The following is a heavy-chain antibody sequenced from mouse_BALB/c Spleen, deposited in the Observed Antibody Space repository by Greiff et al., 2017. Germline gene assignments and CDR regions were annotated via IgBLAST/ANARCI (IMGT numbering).Heavy chain of an antibody. CDR2: ISSGSSTI. J-gene: IGHJ4*01. CDR3: ASYGNWDYYAMDY. CDR1: GFTFSSFG. V-gene: IGHV5-17*02. Sequence: DVQLVESGGGLVQPGGSRKLSCAASGFTFSSFGMHWVRQAPEKGLEWVAYISSGSSTIYYADTVKGRFTISRDNPKNTLFLQMTSLRSEDTAMYYCASYGNWDYYAMDYWGQGTSVTVSS. D-gene: IGHD2-1*01.